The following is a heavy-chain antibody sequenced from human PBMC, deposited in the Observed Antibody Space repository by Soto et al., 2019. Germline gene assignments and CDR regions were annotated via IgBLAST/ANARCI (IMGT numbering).Heavy chain of an antibody. D-gene: IGHD1-1*01. CDR3: ARNFPTSPAYCDAQLAAFDI. CDR1: GYTFTSYG. CDR2: ISAYNGNT. J-gene: IGHJ3*02. V-gene: IGHV1-18*01. Sequence: QVQLVQSGAEVKKPGASVKVSCKASGYTFTSYGISWVRQAPGQGLEWMGWISAYNGNTNYAQKLQGRVTMTTDTSTSTAYMELRSLRSDDTAVYYCARNFPTSPAYCDAQLAAFDIWGQGTMVTVSS.